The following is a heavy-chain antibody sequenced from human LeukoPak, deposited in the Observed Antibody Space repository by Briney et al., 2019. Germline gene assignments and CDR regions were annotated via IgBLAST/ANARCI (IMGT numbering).Heavy chain of an antibody. CDR2: INHSGST. D-gene: IGHD6-13*01. V-gene: IGHV4-34*01. CDR3: ASDSSSWYGWYFDY. Sequence: SETLSLTCTVSGDFITAYYWSWIRQPPGKGLEWIGEINHSGSTNYNPSLKSRVTISVDTSKNQFSLKLSSVTAADTAVYYCASDSSSWYGWYFDYWGQGTLVTVSS. J-gene: IGHJ4*02. CDR1: GDFITAYY.